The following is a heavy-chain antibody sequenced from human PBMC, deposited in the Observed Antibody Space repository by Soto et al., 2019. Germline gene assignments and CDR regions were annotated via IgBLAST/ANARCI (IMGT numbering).Heavy chain of an antibody. Sequence: GGSLRLSWQATGFDFDNYGMHWVRQAPGKGLEWVAVITYDGSFQYYADSVKGRFTISRDNSKNTLSLHLNTLKPEDTAVYHCAKDRVGGTFFTPLAFWGQGT. J-gene: IGHJ4*02. CDR2: ITYDGSFQ. CDR3: AKDRVGGTFFTPLAF. D-gene: IGHD1-7*01. V-gene: IGHV3-30*18. CDR1: GFDFDNYG.